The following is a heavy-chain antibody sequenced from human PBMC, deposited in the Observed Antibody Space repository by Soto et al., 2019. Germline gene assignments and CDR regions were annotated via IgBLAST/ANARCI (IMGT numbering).Heavy chain of an antibody. Sequence: EVQLLESGGGLVEPGGPLRLSCAASGSTFSNYAMNWFRQAPGKGLEWVPAFSGSGGSTYYADSLKGRFTISRDNSKNTLYVQMNSLRAEDTAVYYCTKNALQGAVAGPNWFDPWGQGTLVTVSS. V-gene: IGHV3-23*01. CDR1: GSTFSNYA. J-gene: IGHJ5*02. D-gene: IGHD6-19*01. CDR2: FSGSGGST. CDR3: TKNALQGAVAGPNWFDP.